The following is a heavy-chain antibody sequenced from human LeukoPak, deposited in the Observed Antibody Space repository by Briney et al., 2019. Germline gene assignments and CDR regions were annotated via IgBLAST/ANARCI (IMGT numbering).Heavy chain of an antibody. Sequence: GGSLRLSCAAFGFTVSSNYMSWVRQAPGKGLEWVSVIYSGGSTYYADSVKGRFTISRDNSKNTLYLQMNSLRAEDTAVYYCARAPDYGDYVPAFDYWGQGTLVTVSS. V-gene: IGHV3-53*01. CDR2: IYSGGST. J-gene: IGHJ4*02. CDR3: ARAPDYGDYVPAFDY. D-gene: IGHD4-17*01. CDR1: GFTVSSNY.